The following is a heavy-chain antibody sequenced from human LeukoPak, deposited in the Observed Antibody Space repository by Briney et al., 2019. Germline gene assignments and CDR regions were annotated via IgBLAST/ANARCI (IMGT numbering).Heavy chain of an antibody. D-gene: IGHD6-13*01. V-gene: IGHV1-69*05. Sequence: EASVKVSRKASGGTFSSYAISWVRQAPGQGLEWMGGIIPIFGTANYAQKFQGRVTITTDESTSTAYMELSSLRYEDTAVYYCARVDIAARAFDYWGQGTLVTVSS. CDR2: IIPIFGTA. CDR3: ARVDIAARAFDY. CDR1: GGTFSSYA. J-gene: IGHJ4*02.